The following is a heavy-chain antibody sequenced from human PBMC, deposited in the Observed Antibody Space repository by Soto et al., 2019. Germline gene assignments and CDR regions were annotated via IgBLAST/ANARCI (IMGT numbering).Heavy chain of an antibody. Sequence: GGSLRLSCAASGFTVSSNYMSWVRQAPGKGLEWVSVIYSGGSTYYADSVKGRFTISRDNSKNTLYLQMNSLRAEDTAMYYCATNTQLENYYYYMDVWGKGTTVTVSS. V-gene: IGHV3-66*01. CDR3: ATNTQLENYYYYMDV. CDR1: GFTVSSNY. CDR2: IYSGGST. D-gene: IGHD6-6*01. J-gene: IGHJ6*03.